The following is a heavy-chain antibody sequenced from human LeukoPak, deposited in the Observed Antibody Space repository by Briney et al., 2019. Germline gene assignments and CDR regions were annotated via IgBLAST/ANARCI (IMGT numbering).Heavy chain of an antibody. J-gene: IGHJ4*02. D-gene: IGHD4-17*01. CDR3: ATVPYGDPTLSGYFDY. Sequence: PGGSLRLSCAASGFTFSTYVLSWVRQAPGKGLEWVSAISGTGVSTYYADSVEGRFTISRDNSKSTVHLQMDMLSDEDTAVYYCATVPYGDPTLSGYFDYWGQGTLVTVSS. CDR1: GFTFSTYV. CDR2: ISGTGVST. V-gene: IGHV3-23*01.